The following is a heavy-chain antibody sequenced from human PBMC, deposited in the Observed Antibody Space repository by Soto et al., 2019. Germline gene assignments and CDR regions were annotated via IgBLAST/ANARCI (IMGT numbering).Heavy chain of an antibody. CDR1: GFTFSSYW. CDR3: ARVLRRYYDFWSGYYTVGFDY. V-gene: IGHV3-7*01. CDR2: IKQDGSEK. J-gene: IGHJ4*02. D-gene: IGHD3-3*01. Sequence: PVGSLRLSGAASGFTFSSYWMSWVRQAPGKGLEWVANIKQDGSEKYYVDSVKGRFTISRDNAKSSLYLQMNSLRAEDTAVYYCARVLRRYYDFWSGYYTVGFDYWGQGTLVTVSS.